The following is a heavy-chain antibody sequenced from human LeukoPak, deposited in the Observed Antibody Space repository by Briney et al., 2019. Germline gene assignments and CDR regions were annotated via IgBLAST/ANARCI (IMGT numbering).Heavy chain of an antibody. CDR1: EFTISRYW. CDR3: ARGWNTTPRSGFDI. D-gene: IGHD1/OR15-1a*01. J-gene: IGHJ3*02. V-gene: IGHV3-74*01. Sequence: GGSLRLSCAASEFTISRYWMHWVRQAPGKGLVWVSNINNDGSITTYADSVRGRFTISRDNVKNTLFLQMNSLGAEDTALYYCARGWNTTPRSGFDIWGLGTMVTVSS. CDR2: INNDGSIT.